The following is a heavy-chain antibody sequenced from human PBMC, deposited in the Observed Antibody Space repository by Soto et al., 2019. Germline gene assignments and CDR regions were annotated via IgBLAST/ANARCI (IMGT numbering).Heavy chain of an antibody. D-gene: IGHD6-13*01. Sequence: EVQLLESGGGLVQPGGSLRLSCVASGFAFNSYALTWVRQAPGKGLEWVSSISGGGGAAFYADSVRDRFSISKDKSTNTLYLQMNSLRVEDTALYFCARGRIAAAYFQFWGPGTPVSVSS. V-gene: IGHV3-23*01. J-gene: IGHJ1*01. CDR2: ISGGGGAA. CDR3: ARGRIAAAYFQF. CDR1: GFAFNSYA.